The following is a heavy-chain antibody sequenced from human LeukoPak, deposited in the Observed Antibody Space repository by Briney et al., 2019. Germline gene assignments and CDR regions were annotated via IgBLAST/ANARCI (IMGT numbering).Heavy chain of an antibody. J-gene: IGHJ4*02. CDR1: GFTFSSYA. D-gene: IGHD3-22*01. Sequence: PGGSLRLSCAASGFTFSSYATHWVRQAPGKGLEWVAVISYDGSNKYYADSVKGRFTISRDNSKNTLYLQMNSLRAEDTAVYYCARGGWYYDSSGYPDWGQGTLVTVSS. CDR2: ISYDGSNK. CDR3: ARGGWYYDSSGYPD. V-gene: IGHV3-30*04.